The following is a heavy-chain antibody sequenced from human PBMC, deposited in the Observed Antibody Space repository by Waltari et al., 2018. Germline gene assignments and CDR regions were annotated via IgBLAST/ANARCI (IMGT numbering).Heavy chain of an antibody. D-gene: IGHD2-8*02. CDR1: GFTFSRDA. CDR3: AKDGSASRLVRYYLDS. Sequence: QVQLVESGGGVGQPGRSLRLSCAASGFTFSRDAMHWVRQAPGKGLEWVAVIWYDGSYKFYADSVKGRFSISRDNPKNTLHLQMDSLRAEDSAIYYCAKDGSASRLVRYYLDSWGPGTLVTVSS. V-gene: IGHV3-33*06. J-gene: IGHJ4*02. CDR2: IWYDGSYK.